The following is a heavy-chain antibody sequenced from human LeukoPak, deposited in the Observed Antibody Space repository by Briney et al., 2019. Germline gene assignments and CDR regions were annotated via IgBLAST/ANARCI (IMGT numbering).Heavy chain of an antibody. J-gene: IGHJ5*02. V-gene: IGHV4-34*01. CDR2: INHSGST. Sequence: SETLSLTCAVYGGSFSGYYWSWIRQPPGKGLEWIGEINHSGSTNYNPSLKSRVTISVDTSKNQFSLKLSSVTAADTAVYYCARGLVVPAVLSPWGKGTLVTVSS. CDR1: GGSFSGYY. CDR3: ARGLVVPAVLSP. D-gene: IGHD2-2*01.